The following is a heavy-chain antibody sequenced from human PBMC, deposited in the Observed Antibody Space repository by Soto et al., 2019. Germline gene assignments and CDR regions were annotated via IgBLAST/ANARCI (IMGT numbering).Heavy chain of an antibody. V-gene: IGHV4-59*01. D-gene: IGHD3-22*01. J-gene: IGHJ4*02. CDR3: ASTLNYYDSSGPFDY. Sequence: TSETLSLTCTVSGGSISSYFWSWIRQPPGKGLEWIGYIYYSGSTNYNPSLKSRVTISVDTSKNQFSLKLSSVTAADTAVYYCASTLNYYDSSGPFDYWGQGTLVTVS. CDR1: GGSISSYF. CDR2: IYYSGST.